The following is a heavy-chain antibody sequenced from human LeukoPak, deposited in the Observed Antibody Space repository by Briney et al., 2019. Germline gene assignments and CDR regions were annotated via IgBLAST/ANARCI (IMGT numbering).Heavy chain of an antibody. CDR2: IYTSGST. J-gene: IGHJ4*02. V-gene: IGHV4-4*07. CDR1: GGSISSYY. Sequence: SETLSLTCTVSGGSISSYYWSWIRQPAGKGLEWIGRIYTSGSTNYNPSLKSRVTISVDTSKNQFSLKLSSVTAADTAVYYCARENLRDGYKRFFDYWGQGTLVTVSS. D-gene: IGHD5-24*01. CDR3: ARENLRDGYKRFFDY.